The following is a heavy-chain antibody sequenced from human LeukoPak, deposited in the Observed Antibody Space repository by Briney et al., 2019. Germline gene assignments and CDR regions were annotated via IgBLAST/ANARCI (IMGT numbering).Heavy chain of an antibody. CDR3: ARDLDERAAPLDYGMDV. D-gene: IGHD2-15*01. CDR2: ISAYNGNT. CDR1: GYTFTSYG. V-gene: IGHV1-18*01. J-gene: IGHJ6*02. Sequence: ASVNVSCKASGYTFTSYGISWVRQAPGQGLEWMGWISAYNGNTNYAQKLQGRVTMTTDTSTSTANMELRSLRSDDTAVYYCARDLDERAAPLDYGMDVWGQGTTVTVSS.